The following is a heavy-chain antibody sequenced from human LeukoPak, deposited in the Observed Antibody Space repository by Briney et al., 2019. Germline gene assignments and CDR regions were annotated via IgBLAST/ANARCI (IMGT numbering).Heavy chain of an antibody. J-gene: IGHJ4*02. V-gene: IGHV4-4*02. D-gene: IGHD5-18*01. CDR2: IYHSGST. CDR3: VRRRYNYGFDS. CDR1: GDSISGSNW. Sequence: SGTLSLTCDVSGDSISGSNWWNWVRQPPGKGLEWIGGIYHSGSTNYNPSLKRRVTMSVDKSKNQFSLKLSSVTAADTAVFYCVRRRYNYGFDSWGQGTLATVSS.